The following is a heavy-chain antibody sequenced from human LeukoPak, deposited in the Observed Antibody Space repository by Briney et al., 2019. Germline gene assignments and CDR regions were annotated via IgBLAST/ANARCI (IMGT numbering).Heavy chain of an antibody. CDR2: ISGSGGST. CDR1: GFTFSSYA. J-gene: IGHJ4*02. V-gene: IGHV3-23*01. Sequence: GGSLRLSCAASGFTFSSYAMSWVRQAPGKGLEWVSAISGSGGSTYYADSMKGRFTISRDNSKNTLYLQMSSLRAEDTAVYYCAKGFREGCSSTSCYATPFFDYWGQGTLVTVSS. CDR3: AKGFREGCSSTSCYATPFFDY. D-gene: IGHD2-2*01.